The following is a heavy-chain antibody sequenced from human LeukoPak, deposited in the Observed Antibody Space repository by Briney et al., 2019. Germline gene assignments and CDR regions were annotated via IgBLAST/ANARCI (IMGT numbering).Heavy chain of an antibody. V-gene: IGHV1-46*01. CDR3: ARETYYYDSSGYYYPKQIDY. D-gene: IGHD3-22*01. Sequence: GASVKVSCKASGYTFTSYYMHRVRQAPGQGLEWMGIINPSGGSTSYAQKFQGRVTMTRDMSTSTVYMELSSLRSEDTAVYYCARETYYYDSSGYYYPKQIDYWGQGTLVTVSS. CDR2: INPSGGST. CDR1: GYTFTSYY. J-gene: IGHJ4*02.